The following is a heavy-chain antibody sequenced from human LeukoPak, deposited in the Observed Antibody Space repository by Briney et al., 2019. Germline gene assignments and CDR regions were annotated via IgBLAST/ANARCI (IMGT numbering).Heavy chain of an antibody. Sequence: PETLSLTCAVPGGSISSSSYYWAWIRQSPGKGLEWIGTFSSGGSAYYNPSLTSRVSISKDTSDNQCSLRLYSVTAADTAVYYCARKQTGTMYDVWGQGTQVTVSS. V-gene: IGHV4-39*07. CDR2: FSSGGSA. J-gene: IGHJ4*02. CDR3: ARKQTGTMYDV. CDR1: GGSISSSSYY. D-gene: IGHD1-7*01.